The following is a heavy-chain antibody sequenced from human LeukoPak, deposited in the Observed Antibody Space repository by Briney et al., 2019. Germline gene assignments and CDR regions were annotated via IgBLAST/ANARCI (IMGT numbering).Heavy chain of an antibody. CDR1: GFTFSDHA. CDR3: ATHHTSRYSHYYFDY. J-gene: IGHJ4*02. D-gene: IGHD2-2*01. V-gene: IGHV3-23*01. Sequence: PGGSLRLSCAASGFTFSDHAMIWVRRAPGKGLEWVSGISASGGSAFYTDSVKGRFIIHRENSANTVYLQMDSLRVDDTAEYYCATHHTSRYSHYYFDYWGQGTLVTVSS. CDR2: ISASGGSA.